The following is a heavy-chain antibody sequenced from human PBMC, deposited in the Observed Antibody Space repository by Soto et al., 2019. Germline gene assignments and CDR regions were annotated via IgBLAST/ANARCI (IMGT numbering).Heavy chain of an antibody. V-gene: IGHV3-23*01. Sequence: PGGSLRLSCAASGFTFSSYAMSWVRQAPGKGLEWVSAISSSGSTIYNTDSVEGRFTISRDNAKESLFLQMNSLRAEDTAVYYCARAMGDFWTAMDVWGKGTTVTVSS. CDR2: ISSSGSTI. CDR1: GFTFSSYA. J-gene: IGHJ6*03. CDR3: ARAMGDFWTAMDV. D-gene: IGHD3-3*01.